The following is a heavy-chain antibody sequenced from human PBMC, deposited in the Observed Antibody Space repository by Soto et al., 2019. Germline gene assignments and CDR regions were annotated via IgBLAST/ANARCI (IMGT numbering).Heavy chain of an antibody. Sequence: TLSLTCPVSGGSVSSGRYYWSWIRQPPGKGLEWIGYIYCSGLTNYSPSLKSRVAISIDTSKNQFSLILSSVTAADTAVYYCVRTPTSPRRFDSWGQGTLVTVSS. V-gene: IGHV4-61*01. CDR3: VRTPTSPRRFDS. D-gene: IGHD2-15*01. J-gene: IGHJ5*01. CDR2: IYCSGLT. CDR1: GGSVSSGRYY.